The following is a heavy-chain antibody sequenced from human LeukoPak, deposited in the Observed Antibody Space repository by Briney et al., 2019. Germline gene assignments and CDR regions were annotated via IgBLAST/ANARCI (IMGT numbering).Heavy chain of an antibody. CDR1: GGSISSGGYS. CDR2: IYHSGSA. D-gene: IGHD5-12*01. V-gene: IGHV4-30-2*01. Sequence: SETLPLTCAVSGGSISSGGYSWSWIRQPPGKGLEWIGYIYHSGSAYYNPSLKSRVTISVDRSKNQFSLKLSSVTAADTAVYYCARGPRAYSGYADYWGQGTLVTVSS. J-gene: IGHJ4*02. CDR3: ARGPRAYSGYADY.